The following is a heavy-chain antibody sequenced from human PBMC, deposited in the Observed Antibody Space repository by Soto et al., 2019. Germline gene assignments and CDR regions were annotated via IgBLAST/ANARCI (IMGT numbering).Heavy chain of an antibody. CDR3: ASCGGDCYSLPSFDY. CDR1: GGTFSSYA. Sequence: QVQLVQSGAEVKKPGSSVKVSCKASGGTFSSYAISWVRQAPGQGLEWMGGIIPIFGTVNYAQKFQGRVTITADESTSTADMELSSLRPEDTAVYYCASCGGDCYSLPSFDYRGQGTLVTVSS. V-gene: IGHV1-69*01. CDR2: IIPIFGTV. D-gene: IGHD2-21*02. J-gene: IGHJ4*02.